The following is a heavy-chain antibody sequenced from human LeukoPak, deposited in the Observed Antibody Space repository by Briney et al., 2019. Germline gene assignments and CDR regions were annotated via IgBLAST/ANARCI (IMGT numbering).Heavy chain of an antibody. J-gene: IGHJ4*02. Sequence: SETLSLTCTVSGGSISSGSYYWSWIRQPAGKGLEWIGRIYTSGSTNYNPSLKSRVTISADTSKNQFSLKLSSVPAADTAVYYCATGSREAHIVGATTGLWYWGQGTLVTVSS. V-gene: IGHV4-61*02. CDR1: GGSISSGSYY. CDR3: ATGSREAHIVGATTGLWY. CDR2: IYTSGST. D-gene: IGHD1-26*01.